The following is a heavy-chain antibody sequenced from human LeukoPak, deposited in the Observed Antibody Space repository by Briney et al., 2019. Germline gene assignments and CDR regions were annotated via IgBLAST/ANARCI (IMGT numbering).Heavy chain of an antibody. V-gene: IGHV3-21*01. CDR2: IDDINSYK. Sequence: GGSLRLSCATPGFRFRNSAFNWVRQAPGKGLEWVSSIDDINSYKYYADSVRGRFTVSRDNAKNLVFLEMNSLRADDTAVYYCAREGGDHNYKYERYLDSWGQGTLVIVSS. J-gene: IGHJ4*02. CDR1: GFRFRNSA. CDR3: AREGGDHNYKYERYLDS. D-gene: IGHD5-24*01.